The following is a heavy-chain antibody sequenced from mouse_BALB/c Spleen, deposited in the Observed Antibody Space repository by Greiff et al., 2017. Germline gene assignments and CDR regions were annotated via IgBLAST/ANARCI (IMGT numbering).Heavy chain of an antibody. D-gene: IGHD2-3*01. CDR2: ISYSGST. CDR1: GYSITSDYA. V-gene: IGHV3-2*02. J-gene: IGHJ3*01. CDR3: ARGDGYYVWFAY. Sequence: ESGPGLVKPSQSLSLTCTVTGYSITSDYAWNWIRQFPGNKLEWMGYISYSGSTSYNPSLKSRISITRDTSKNQFFLQLNSVTTEDTATYYCARGDGYYVWFAYWGQGTLVTVSA.